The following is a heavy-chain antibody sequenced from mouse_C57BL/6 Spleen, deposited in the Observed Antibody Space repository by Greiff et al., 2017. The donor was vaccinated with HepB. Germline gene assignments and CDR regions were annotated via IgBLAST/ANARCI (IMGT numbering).Heavy chain of an antibody. Sequence: VQLQQSGAELVRPGASVTLSCKASGYTFTDYEMHWVKQTPVHGLEWIGAIDPETGGTAYNQKFKGKAILTADKSSRTAYMELRSLASEDSAVYYCTRPGRSHGGSYYFDYWGQGTTLTVSS. CDR2: IDPETGGT. D-gene: IGHD1-1*01. J-gene: IGHJ2*01. CDR1: GYTFTDYE. CDR3: TRPGRSHGGSYYFDY. V-gene: IGHV1-15*01.